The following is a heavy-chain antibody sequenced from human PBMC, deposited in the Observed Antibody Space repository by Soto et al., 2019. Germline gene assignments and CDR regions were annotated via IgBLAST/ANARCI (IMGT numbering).Heavy chain of an antibody. CDR3: ARGGDYGDYGYYYYGMDV. V-gene: IGHV1-69*01. Sequence: QVQLVQSGAEVKKPGSSVKVSCKASGGTFSSYAISWVRQAPGQGLEWMGGIIPIFGTANYAQKFQGRVTITADESTSTAYRELSSLRSEDTAVYYCARGGDYGDYGYYYYGMDVWGQGTTVTVSS. CDR2: IIPIFGTA. CDR1: GGTFSSYA. J-gene: IGHJ6*02. D-gene: IGHD4-17*01.